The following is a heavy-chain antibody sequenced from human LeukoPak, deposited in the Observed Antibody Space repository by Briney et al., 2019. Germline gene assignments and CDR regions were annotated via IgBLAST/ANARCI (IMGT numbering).Heavy chain of an antibody. CDR3: AKDGRDYFVSGSHYRGVPALDY. D-gene: IGHD3-10*01. CDR2: ISFDGTYK. J-gene: IGHJ4*02. CDR1: GFTFSSYS. V-gene: IGHV3-30*18. Sequence: GGSLRLSCAASGFTFSSYSMNWVRQAPGRGLEWVSVISFDGTYKYYADSVKGRFTMSRDNSKNTLFLQMNSLRAEDTAVYYCAKDGRDYFVSGSHYRGVPALDYWGQGTLVTVSS.